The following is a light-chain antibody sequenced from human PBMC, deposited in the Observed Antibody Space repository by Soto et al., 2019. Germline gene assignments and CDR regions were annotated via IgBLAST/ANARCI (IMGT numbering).Light chain of an antibody. J-gene: IGKJ5*01. CDR3: QQYVISVT. V-gene: IGKV3-20*01. CDR1: QSLVDSDDGNNY. CDR2: GAS. Sequence: DIVMTQTPLSLPVTPGEPASISCGSSQSLVDSDDGNNYLAWYQQKPGQAPRLLIYGASNRATGIPERFSGSGSGTDFTLTIGRLEPQDSAMYYCQQYVISVTFGQGTRLEIK.